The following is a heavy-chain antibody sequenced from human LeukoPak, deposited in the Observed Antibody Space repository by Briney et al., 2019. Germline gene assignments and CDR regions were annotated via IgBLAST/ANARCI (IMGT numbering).Heavy chain of an antibody. J-gene: IGHJ4*02. V-gene: IGHV3-30*03. CDR1: GFKFSSYE. Sequence: GGSLRLSCAASGFKFSSYEMHWVRQAPGKGLEWVAGISSDANNENYADSVKGRFSISRDNSNNSVYLQMNSLGPEETGVYYCAREFIFDNWGQGTPVTVSS. CDR2: ISSDANNE. CDR3: AREFIFDN.